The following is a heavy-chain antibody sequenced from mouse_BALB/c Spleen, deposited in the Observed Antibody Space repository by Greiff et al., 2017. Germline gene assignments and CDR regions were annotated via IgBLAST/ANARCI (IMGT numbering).Heavy chain of an antibody. CDR3: AIYYYGSSPMDY. V-gene: IGHV1-4*02. Sequence: VQLQQSAAELARPGASVKMSCKASGYTFTSYTMHWVKQRPGQGLEWIGYINPSSGYTEYNQKFKDKTTLTADKSSSTAYMQLSSLTSEDSAVYYCAIYYYGSSPMDYWGQGTSVTVSS. D-gene: IGHD1-1*01. CDR1: GYTFTSYT. J-gene: IGHJ4*01. CDR2: INPSSGYT.